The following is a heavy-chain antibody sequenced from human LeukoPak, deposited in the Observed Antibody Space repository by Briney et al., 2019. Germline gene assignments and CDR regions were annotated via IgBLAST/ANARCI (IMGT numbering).Heavy chain of an antibody. V-gene: IGHV3-23*01. CDR1: GFTFSNYA. CDR3: AKWGDYDILTGYYDSDY. Sequence: PGASLRLSCAASGFTFSNYAMSWVRQAPGKGLEWVSAIVGTGGSTYYADSVKGRFTISRGNSKNMLYLQMNSLRAEDTAVYYCAKWGDYDILTGYYDSDYWGQGTLVTVSS. J-gene: IGHJ4*02. CDR2: IVGTGGST. D-gene: IGHD3-9*01.